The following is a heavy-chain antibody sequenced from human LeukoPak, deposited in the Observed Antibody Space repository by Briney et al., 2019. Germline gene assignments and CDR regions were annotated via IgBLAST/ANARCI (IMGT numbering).Heavy chain of an antibody. V-gene: IGHV1-46*01. J-gene: IGHJ4*02. D-gene: IGHD3-16*01. CDR3: AREFSGGYFDY. CDR2: IDPSGGSP. CDR1: GYTFTGYF. Sequence: ASVKVSCKASGYTFTGYFMHWVRQAPGQGLEWMGIIDPSGGSPTYAQKFQGRVTVTTDTSTSTLYMELRSLRSEDPALYFCAREFSGGYFDYWGQGTLVTVSS.